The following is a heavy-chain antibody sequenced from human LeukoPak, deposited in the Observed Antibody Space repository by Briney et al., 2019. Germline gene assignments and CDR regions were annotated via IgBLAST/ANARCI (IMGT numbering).Heavy chain of an antibody. CDR3: ATTFSDIVTPSYVFDF. V-gene: IGHV4-39*01. Sequence: PSETLSLTCSVSGGSVTSGSHYWIWIRQPPGKGLEWIGSIHYHENTYSNSTLKSRVSMSIDTSKNQFSLNLSSVSAADTAVFYCATTFSDIVTPSYVFDFWGRGSLVTVSS. CDR2: IHYHENT. J-gene: IGHJ4*01. CDR1: GGSVTSGSHY. D-gene: IGHD3-9*01.